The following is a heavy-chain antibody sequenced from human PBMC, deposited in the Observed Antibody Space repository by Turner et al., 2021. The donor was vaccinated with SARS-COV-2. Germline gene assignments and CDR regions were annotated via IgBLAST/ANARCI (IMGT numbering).Heavy chain of an antibody. CDR1: GFTFSSYS. J-gene: IGHJ3*02. CDR2: ISSSSSYI. Sequence: EVQLVEAGGGVVKPGGSLILPCAASGFTFSSYSRNWVRPAPGKGLEWVASISSSSSYIYYAVSGKGRFTISRDNAKNSLYLQMNSLRAEDTAVYYCARWHYFDSSGYYTQAFDIWGQGTMVTVSS. CDR3: ARWHYFDSSGYYTQAFDI. V-gene: IGHV3-21*02. D-gene: IGHD3-22*01.